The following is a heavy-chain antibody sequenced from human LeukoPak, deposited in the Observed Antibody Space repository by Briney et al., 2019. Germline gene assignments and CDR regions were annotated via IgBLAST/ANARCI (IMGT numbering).Heavy chain of an antibody. J-gene: IGHJ3*02. Sequence: SETLSLTCTVSGGSISSYYWSWIRQPPGKGLEWIGYIYYSGSTNYNPSLKSRDTISVDTSKNQFSLKLSSVTAADTAVYYCARERYSGHAFDIWGQGTMVTVSS. CDR1: GGSISSYY. CDR2: IYYSGST. CDR3: ARERYSGHAFDI. V-gene: IGHV4-59*01. D-gene: IGHD5-12*01.